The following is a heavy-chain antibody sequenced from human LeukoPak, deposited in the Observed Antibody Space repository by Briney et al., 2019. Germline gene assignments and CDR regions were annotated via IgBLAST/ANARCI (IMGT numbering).Heavy chain of an antibody. V-gene: IGHV4-59*01. CDR1: SDSITSYY. CDR3: VRSDWYLNLDY. J-gene: IGHJ4*02. Sequence: SETLSLTCTVSSDSITSYYWNWIRQPPGKGLEWIGYISSSGTTNYNPSLKSRVTISIDTSKNQFSLRLSSVNAADTAVYYCVRSDWYLNLDYRGQGTLVTVSS. CDR2: ISSSGTT. D-gene: IGHD6-19*01.